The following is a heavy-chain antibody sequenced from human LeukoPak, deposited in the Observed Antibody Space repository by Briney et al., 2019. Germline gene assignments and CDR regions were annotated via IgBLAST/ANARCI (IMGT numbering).Heavy chain of an antibody. J-gene: IGHJ4*02. D-gene: IGHD3-22*01. CDR2: ISGSGGST. CDR1: GFTFSSYA. CDR3: AKDLIRWLPMGVFDY. V-gene: IGHV3-23*01. Sequence: PGGSLRLSCAASGFTFSSYAMSWVRQAPGKGLEWVSAISGSGGSTYYAVSVKGRFTISRDNSKNTLYLQMNSLRAEDTAVYYCAKDLIRWLPMGVFDYWGQGTLVTVSS.